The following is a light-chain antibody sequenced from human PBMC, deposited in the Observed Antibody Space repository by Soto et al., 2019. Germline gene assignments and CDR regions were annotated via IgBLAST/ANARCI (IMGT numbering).Light chain of an antibody. V-gene: IGKV1-33*01. Sequence: DIQMTQSPSSLSASVGDRVTITCQASQDTSNYLNWYQQKPGKAPKLLIYDASNLETGVPSRFSGSGSGTDFTFTISSLQPEDIATYYCQHYDHSPYTFGQGTKVEIK. CDR3: QHYDHSPYT. J-gene: IGKJ2*01. CDR1: QDTSNY. CDR2: DAS.